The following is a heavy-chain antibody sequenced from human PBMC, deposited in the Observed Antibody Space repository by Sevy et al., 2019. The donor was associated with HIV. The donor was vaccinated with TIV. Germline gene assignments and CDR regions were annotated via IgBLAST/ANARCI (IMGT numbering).Heavy chain of an antibody. CDR1: GFTFSNAW. Sequence: GGSLRLSCTASGFTFSNAWMNWVRQAPGKGLEWVGRIKSQSDGGTINYAAPVKGRFTISRDDSKNTLFLQMNSLRSEDTAVYYCATKRGFWSGYQYFDSWGQGTLVTVSS. J-gene: IGHJ4*02. V-gene: IGHV3-15*06. D-gene: IGHD3-3*01. CDR2: IKSQSDGGTI. CDR3: ATKRGFWSGYQYFDS.